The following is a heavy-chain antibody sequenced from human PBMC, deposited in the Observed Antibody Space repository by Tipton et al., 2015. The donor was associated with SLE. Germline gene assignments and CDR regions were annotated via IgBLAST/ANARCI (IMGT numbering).Heavy chain of an antibody. CDR3: AKEVYYYGSAKSYYGMDV. CDR2: ISWNSGTI. V-gene: IGHV3-9*01. J-gene: IGHJ6*02. D-gene: IGHD3-10*01. Sequence: SLRLSCAASGFSFDDYVMHWVRQAPGKGLEWVSGISWNSGTIGYADSVKGRFTLSRDNAKNSLYLQMNSLRAEDTALYYCAKEVYYYGSAKSYYGMDVWGQGTTVTVSS. CDR1: GFSFDDYV.